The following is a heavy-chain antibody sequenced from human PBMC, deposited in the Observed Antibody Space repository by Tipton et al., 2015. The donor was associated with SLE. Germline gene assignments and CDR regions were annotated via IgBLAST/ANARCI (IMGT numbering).Heavy chain of an antibody. CDR2: IYYSGST. J-gene: IGHJ3*02. Sequence: TLSLTCTVSGGSISSSSYYWGWIRQPPGKGLEWIGSIYYSGSTYYNPSLKSRVTISVDTSKNQFSLKLSSVTAADTAVYYCARDIVVVVAAPLGTDRLGAFDIWGQGTMVTVSS. CDR3: ARDIVVVVAAPLGTDRLGAFDI. V-gene: IGHV4-39*07. CDR1: GGSISSSSYY. D-gene: IGHD2-15*01.